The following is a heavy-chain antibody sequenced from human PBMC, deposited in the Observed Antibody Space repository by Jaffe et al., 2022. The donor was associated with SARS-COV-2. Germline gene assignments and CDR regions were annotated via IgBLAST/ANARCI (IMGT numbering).Heavy chain of an antibody. Sequence: QITLKESGPTLVKPTQTLTLTCTFSGFSLSTSGVGVGWIRQPPGKALEWLALIYWDDDKRYSPSLKSRLTITKDTSKNQVVLTMTNMDPVDTATYYCAHRRRRVTGTIGGGPIFDYWGQGTLVTVSS. CDR3: AHRRRRVTGTIGGGPIFDY. J-gene: IGHJ4*02. CDR1: GFSLSTSGVG. V-gene: IGHV2-5*02. D-gene: IGHD1-7*01. CDR2: IYWDDDK.